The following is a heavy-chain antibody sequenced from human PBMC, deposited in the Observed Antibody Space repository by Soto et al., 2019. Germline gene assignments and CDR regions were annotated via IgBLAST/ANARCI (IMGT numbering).Heavy chain of an antibody. V-gene: IGHV4-4*07. Sequence: SETLSLTCTVSGGSISSYYWSWIRQPAGKGLEWIGRIYTSRSTNYNPSLKSRVTMSVDTSKNQFSLKLSSVTAADTAVYYCARACSSNSCYDVFDYWGQGTPVTVSS. D-gene: IGHD2-2*01. CDR2: IYTSRST. CDR1: GGSISSYY. J-gene: IGHJ4*02. CDR3: ARACSSNSCYDVFDY.